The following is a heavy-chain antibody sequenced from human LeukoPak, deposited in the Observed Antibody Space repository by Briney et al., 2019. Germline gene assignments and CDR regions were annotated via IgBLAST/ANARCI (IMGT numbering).Heavy chain of an antibody. D-gene: IGHD5-18*01. CDR2: ISATSGTI. CDR3: AKSDSYDY. V-gene: IGHV3-48*01. Sequence: GGSLRLSCAASGFTFSSYSMNWVRQAPGKGLEWVSLISATSGTIYYADSVRGRFTISRDNAKNSLFLQMNSLRAEDTAVYYCAKSDSYDYWGQGSLVAVSS. J-gene: IGHJ4*02. CDR1: GFTFSSYS.